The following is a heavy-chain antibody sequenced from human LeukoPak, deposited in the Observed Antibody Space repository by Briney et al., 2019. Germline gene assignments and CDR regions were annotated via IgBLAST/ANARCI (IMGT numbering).Heavy chain of an antibody. CDR3: ARLGSHCSSTSCSSRVDY. D-gene: IGHD2-2*01. V-gene: IGHV1-3*01. CDR1: GYTFSSYA. Sequence: ASAKVSCKASGYTFSSYAMHWVRQDPGQRLEWMGWINAGNGNTKYSQKFQSRVTITRDTSASTAYMELSSLRSEDTAVYYCARLGSHCSSTSCSSRVDYWGQGTLVTVSS. J-gene: IGHJ4*02. CDR2: INAGNGNT.